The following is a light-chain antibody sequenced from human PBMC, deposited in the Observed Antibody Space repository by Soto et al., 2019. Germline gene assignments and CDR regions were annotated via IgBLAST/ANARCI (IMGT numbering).Light chain of an antibody. J-gene: IGKJ2*01. CDR2: AAS. V-gene: IGKV3-15*01. Sequence: EIVMTLSPATLSVSPGERATLSCRASQSVGTNIAWYQQKPGQAPRLLMYAASSRATGIPARFSGSGSGTEFTLTISSLQSEDFAVYYCQQYNNWPPYTFGQGAKPEIK. CDR1: QSVGTN. CDR3: QQYNNWPPYT.